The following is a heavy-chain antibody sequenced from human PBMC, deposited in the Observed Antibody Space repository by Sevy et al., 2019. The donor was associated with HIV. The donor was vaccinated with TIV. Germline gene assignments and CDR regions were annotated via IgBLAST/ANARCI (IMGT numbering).Heavy chain of an antibody. CDR1: GFTFSSFE. Sequence: GGSLRLSYEASGFTFSSFEMSWVRQAPGKGLEWVLYISSSGSIISYADSVKGRFTISRDNAKSSLYLQMNSLRAEDTAVYYCARSGGVTDYGMDVWGQGTTVTVSS. V-gene: IGHV3-48*03. CDR2: ISSSGSII. D-gene: IGHD3-16*01. J-gene: IGHJ6*02. CDR3: ARSGGVTDYGMDV.